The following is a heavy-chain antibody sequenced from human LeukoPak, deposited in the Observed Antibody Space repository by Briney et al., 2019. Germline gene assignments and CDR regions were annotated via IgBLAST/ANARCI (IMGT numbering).Heavy chain of an antibody. V-gene: IGHV3-48*01. Sequence: GGSLRLSCAASGFTFSSYSMNWVRQAPGKGLEWVSYISSSSSTIYYADSVKGRFTTSRDNAKNSLYLQMNSLRAEDTAVYYCARGQACSSTSCYGFDYWGQGTLVTVSS. CDR3: ARGQACSSTSCYGFDY. D-gene: IGHD2-2*01. J-gene: IGHJ4*02. CDR2: ISSSSSTI. CDR1: GFTFSSYS.